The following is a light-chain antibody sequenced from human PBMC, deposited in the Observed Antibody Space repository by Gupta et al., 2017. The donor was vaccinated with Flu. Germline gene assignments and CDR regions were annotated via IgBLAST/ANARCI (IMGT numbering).Light chain of an antibody. V-gene: IGLV2-11*01. Sequence: QSALTQPRSVSGSPGQSVTTSCSGTSGDGGRYNYVSWYQHHPGNAPKLMIYDVIKRTSGVPDRFSGSKSGNTASLTISGLQADDEDDYYCCSYTGTYYVFGSGTKVTVL. CDR2: DVI. J-gene: IGLJ1*01. CDR1: SGDGGRYNY. CDR3: CSYTGTYYV.